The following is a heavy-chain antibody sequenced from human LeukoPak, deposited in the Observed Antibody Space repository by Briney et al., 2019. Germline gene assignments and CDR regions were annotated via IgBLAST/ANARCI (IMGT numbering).Heavy chain of an antibody. D-gene: IGHD3-9*01. J-gene: IGHJ4*02. CDR2: ISAYNGNT. CDR1: GYTFTNYG. V-gene: IGHV1-18*01. Sequence: ASVTVSCKASGYTFTNYGISWVRQAPGQGLEWMGWISAYNGNTNYAQKLQVRVTMTTDTSTSTAYMQLSSLRSEDTAVYYCARDQGLTGYFDYWGQGTLVTVSS. CDR3: ARDQGLTGYFDY.